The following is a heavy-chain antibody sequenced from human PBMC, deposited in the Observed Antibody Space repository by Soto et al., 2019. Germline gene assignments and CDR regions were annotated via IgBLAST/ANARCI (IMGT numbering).Heavy chain of an antibody. J-gene: IGHJ1*01. CDR2: ISYSGSP. CDR3: ARAWDF. D-gene: IGHD1-26*01. Sequence: KTSETLSLTCTVSGVSVSRDYQWIWIRQPPGKGLEWIGHISYSGSPYYHPSLRSRLSISVDTSKNQFSLKVKSVTAADTAVSYCARAWDFWGQGTLVTVSS. V-gene: IGHV4-30-4*01. CDR1: GVSVSRDYQ.